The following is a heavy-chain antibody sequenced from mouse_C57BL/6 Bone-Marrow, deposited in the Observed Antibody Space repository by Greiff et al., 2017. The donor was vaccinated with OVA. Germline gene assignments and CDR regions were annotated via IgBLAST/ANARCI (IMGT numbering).Heavy chain of an antibody. Sequence: QVQLQQPGAELARPGASVKMSCKASGYTFTSYAMHWVKQRPGQGLEWIGYINPSSGYTKYNQKFKDKATLTADKSSSTAYMQLSSLTSEDSAVYYCAREDGNWFANWGQGTLVTVSA. CDR2: INPSSGYT. CDR1: GYTFTSYA. CDR3: AREDGNWFAN. J-gene: IGHJ3*01. D-gene: IGHD2-1*01. V-gene: IGHV1-4*01.